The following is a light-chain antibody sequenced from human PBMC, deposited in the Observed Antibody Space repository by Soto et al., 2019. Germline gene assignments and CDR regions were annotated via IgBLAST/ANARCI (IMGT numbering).Light chain of an antibody. CDR3: SSYAGSNTYV. CDR1: SSDVGGYNY. J-gene: IGLJ1*01. Sequence: QSALTQPASACGSPGQSVTISCTGTSSDVGGYNYVSWYQQHPGKAPRLMIYEVSKRPSGVPDRFSGSKSGSTASLTVSGLQAEDEADYYCSSYAGSNTYVFGTGTKVTVL. CDR2: EVS. V-gene: IGLV2-8*01.